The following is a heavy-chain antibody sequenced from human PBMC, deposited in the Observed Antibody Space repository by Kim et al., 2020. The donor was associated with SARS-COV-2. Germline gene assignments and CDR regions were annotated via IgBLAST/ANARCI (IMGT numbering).Heavy chain of an antibody. CDR3: ARVTYYGSGSYISPYGMDV. D-gene: IGHD3-10*01. V-gene: IGHV3-20*01. CDR2: INWNGGST. Sequence: GGSLRLSCAASGFTFDDYGMSWVRQAPGKGLEWVSGINWNGGSTGYADSVKGRFTISRDNAKNSLYLQMNSLRAEDTALYHCARVTYYGSGSYISPYGMDVWGQGTTVTVSS. CDR1: GFTFDDYG. J-gene: IGHJ6*02.